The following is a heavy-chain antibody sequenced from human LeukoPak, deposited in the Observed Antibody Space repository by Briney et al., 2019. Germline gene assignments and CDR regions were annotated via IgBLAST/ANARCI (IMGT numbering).Heavy chain of an antibody. CDR1: GFTFGIYT. CDR2: ISSSSSII. V-gene: IGHV3-48*02. CDR3: ARESSGVLGFDS. Sequence: PGGSLRLSCAASGFTFGIYTMNWVRQAPRKGLEWISYISSSSSIIYNADSVKGRFTISRDNVKNSLYLQMNSLRDEDTAVYYCARESSGVLGFDSWGQGTLVTVSS. J-gene: IGHJ4*02. D-gene: IGHD3-10*01.